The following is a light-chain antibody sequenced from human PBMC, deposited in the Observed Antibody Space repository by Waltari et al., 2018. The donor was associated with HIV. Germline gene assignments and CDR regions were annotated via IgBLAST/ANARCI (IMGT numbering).Light chain of an antibody. CDR3: AALDDRMSGYVV. Sequence: QSGLTQPPSASGAPGQRVIISCSGSMSNIGTTSVNWYQQLPGTAPKLLIYINDQRPSGVPDRFSGSKSGTSASLAISGLQSEDEATYYCAALDDRMSGYVVFGGGTKLTVL. CDR1: MSNIGTTS. CDR2: IND. V-gene: IGLV1-44*01. J-gene: IGLJ2*01.